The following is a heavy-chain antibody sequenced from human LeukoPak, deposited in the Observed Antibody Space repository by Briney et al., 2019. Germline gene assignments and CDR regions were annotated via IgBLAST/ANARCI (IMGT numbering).Heavy chain of an antibody. CDR2: ISGSGDST. Sequence: GGSLRLSCVASGFTFSNYAMSWVRQAPGRGLEWVSGISGSGDSTYYADSVRGRFTISRDNSKNTLYLQMNSLRAEDTAVYYCAKSRSGGGSCYNYWGQGTLVTVSS. CDR3: AKSRSGGGSCYNY. V-gene: IGHV3-23*01. CDR1: GFTFSNYA. J-gene: IGHJ4*02. D-gene: IGHD2-15*01.